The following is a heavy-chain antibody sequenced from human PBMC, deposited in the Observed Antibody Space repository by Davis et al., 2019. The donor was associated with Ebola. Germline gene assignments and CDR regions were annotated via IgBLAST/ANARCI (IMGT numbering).Heavy chain of an antibody. Sequence: PGESLKISCAASGFTFSSYAMHWVRQAPGKGLEWVAVISYDGSNKYYADSVKGRFTISRDNAKNSLYLQMHSLRAEETAVYYCARERIAAASEDYWGQGTLVTVSS. CDR1: GFTFSSYA. D-gene: IGHD6-13*01. CDR3: ARERIAAASEDY. CDR2: ISYDGSNK. J-gene: IGHJ4*02. V-gene: IGHV3-30-3*01.